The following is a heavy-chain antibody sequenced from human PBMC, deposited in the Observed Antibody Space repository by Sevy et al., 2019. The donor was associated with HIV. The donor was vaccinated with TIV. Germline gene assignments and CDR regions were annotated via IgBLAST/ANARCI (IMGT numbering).Heavy chain of an antibody. Sequence: GGSLRLSCTTSGFTFNNHAMTWVRQAPGQGLEWVSTISGGGDTNYADSVKGRFTISRDNSKTTLFLQMNSLRAEDTALYYCAKDHYTAVPTFGVVPPGYYGLDVWGQGTTVTVSS. D-gene: IGHD3-3*01. CDR2: ISGGGDT. J-gene: IGHJ6*02. CDR3: AKDHYTAVPTFGVVPPGYYGLDV. CDR1: GFTFNNHA. V-gene: IGHV3-23*01.